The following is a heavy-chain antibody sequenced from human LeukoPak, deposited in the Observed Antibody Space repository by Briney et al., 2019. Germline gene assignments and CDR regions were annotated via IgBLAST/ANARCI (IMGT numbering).Heavy chain of an antibody. Sequence: GGSLRLSCAASGFTFSSYSMNWVRQAPGKGLEWVSYISSSSSTIYYADSVKGRFTISRDNAKNSLYLQMNSLRAEDTAVYYCAREPTLLWFGESSQLYYGMDVWGQGTTVTVSS. CDR1: GFTFSSYS. CDR2: ISSSSSTI. D-gene: IGHD3-10*01. J-gene: IGHJ6*02. V-gene: IGHV3-48*04. CDR3: AREPTLLWFGESSQLYYGMDV.